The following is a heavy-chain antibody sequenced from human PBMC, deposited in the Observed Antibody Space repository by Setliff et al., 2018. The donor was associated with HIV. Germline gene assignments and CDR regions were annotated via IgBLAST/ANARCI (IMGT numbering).Heavy chain of an antibody. J-gene: IGHJ4*02. D-gene: IGHD3-22*01. CDR2: ISYTGIT. Sequence: SETLSLTCTVSGGSISRGSYSWGWIRQPPGKGLEWIGSISYTGITNYNPSLKSRVTISVDTSQNQLSLKVTSVTAADTAVYYCARIWIWVYDSSGYPRSGMKDYFDYWGQGSLVTVSS. CDR1: GGSISRGSYS. CDR3: ARIWIWVYDSSGYPRSGMKDYFDY. V-gene: IGHV4-39*01.